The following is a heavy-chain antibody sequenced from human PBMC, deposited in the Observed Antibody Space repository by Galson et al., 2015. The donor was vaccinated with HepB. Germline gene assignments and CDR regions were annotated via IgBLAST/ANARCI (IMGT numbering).Heavy chain of an antibody. V-gene: IGHV1-18*04. J-gene: IGHJ4*02. CDR1: GYTFTNYA. D-gene: IGHD6-19*01. Sequence: SVKVSCKASGYTFTNYAISWVRQAPGQGLEWMGWVSAYNGNTNYAQKLQGRVTMTTDRSTNTAYMELRSLKSDDTAVYYCARLYSSGWPLEGFDYWGQGTPVTVSS. CDR3: ARLYSSGWPLEGFDY. CDR2: VSAYNGNT.